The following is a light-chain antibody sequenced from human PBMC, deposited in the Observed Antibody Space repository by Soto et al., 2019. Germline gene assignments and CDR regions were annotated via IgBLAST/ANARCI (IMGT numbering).Light chain of an antibody. Sequence: QLVLTQSPSASGTPGQRVTISCSGGSSNIGTNAVNWYQQLPGTAPKLLMYSSDLRPSGVPDRFSGSKSGTSASLAISGLQSEDEADYYCSAWDDSLKGVVFGGGTKVTVL. CDR1: SSNIGTNA. CDR2: SSD. J-gene: IGLJ2*01. CDR3: SAWDDSLKGVV. V-gene: IGLV1-44*01.